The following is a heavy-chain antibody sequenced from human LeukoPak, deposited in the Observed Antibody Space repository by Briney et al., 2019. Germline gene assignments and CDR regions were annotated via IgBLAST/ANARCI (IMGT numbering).Heavy chain of an antibody. Sequence: ASVKVSCKASGYTFTGYYMHWVRQAPGPGLEWMGWINPNSGGTNYAQKFQGRVTMTRGTSISTAYMELSRLRSDDTAVYYCARDRSRFLGLCYFDYWGQGTLVTVSS. V-gene: IGHV1-2*02. D-gene: IGHD3-16*01. CDR2: INPNSGGT. CDR1: GYTFTGYY. CDR3: ARDRSRFLGLCYFDY. J-gene: IGHJ4*02.